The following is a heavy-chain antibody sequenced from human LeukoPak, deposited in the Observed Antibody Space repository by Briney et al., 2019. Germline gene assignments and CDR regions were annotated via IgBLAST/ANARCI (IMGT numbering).Heavy chain of an antibody. CDR1: GDSVSSKNGA. J-gene: IGHJ4*02. CDR2: TYYRSKWYN. Sequence: SQTLSLTCVVSGDSVSSKNGAWNWIRQSPSRGLEWLARTYYRSKWYNDYAESMEGRMTISQDTSKNQYSLHLNSVTPDDTAVYYCARDFGTTGWHTFDYWGQGTLVTVSS. CDR3: ARDFGTTGWHTFDY. D-gene: IGHD6-19*01. V-gene: IGHV6-1*01.